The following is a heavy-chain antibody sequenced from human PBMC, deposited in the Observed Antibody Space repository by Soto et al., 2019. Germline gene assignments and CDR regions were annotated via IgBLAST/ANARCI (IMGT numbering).Heavy chain of an antibody. D-gene: IGHD3-16*02. CDR2: IYYSGST. CDR3: ARVSLIFFADWFDP. V-gene: IGHV4-59*06. CDR1: GGSISSYY. J-gene: IGHJ5*02. Sequence: PSETLSLTCTVSGGSISSYYWSWIRQHPGKGLEWIGYIYYSGSTYYNPSLKSRVTISVDTSKNQFSLKLSSVTAADTAVYYCARVSLIFFADWFDPWGQGTLVTVSS.